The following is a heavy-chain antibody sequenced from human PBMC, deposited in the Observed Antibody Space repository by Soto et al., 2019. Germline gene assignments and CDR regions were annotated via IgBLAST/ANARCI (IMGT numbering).Heavy chain of an antibody. CDR1: GFTFSSYG. V-gene: IGHV3-33*01. Sequence: QVQLVESGGGVVQPGRSLRLSCAASGFTFSSYGMHWVRQAPGKGLEWVAVIWYDGSNKYYADSVKGRFTISRDNSKNTLDLQMNSLRAEDTAVYYCTADDPTRYYYYGMDVWGQGTTVTVSS. J-gene: IGHJ6*02. CDR2: IWYDGSNK. CDR3: TADDPTRYYYYGMDV. D-gene: IGHD2-2*01.